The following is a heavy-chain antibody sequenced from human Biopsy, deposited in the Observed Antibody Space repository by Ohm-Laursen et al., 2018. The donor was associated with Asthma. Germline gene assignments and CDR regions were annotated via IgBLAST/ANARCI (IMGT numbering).Heavy chain of an antibody. Sequence: GSLRLSCTASRFTFTNYAMSWVRQAPGKGLEWVSAISGSGDNTYYADSVKGRFTISRDNSKNTLCLQMNSLRDEDTAEYYCARRYCRDDACYSPPDYWGQGTLVTVSS. CDR1: RFTFTNYA. CDR2: ISGSGDNT. D-gene: IGHD2-15*01. J-gene: IGHJ4*02. V-gene: IGHV3-23*01. CDR3: ARRYCRDDACYSPPDY.